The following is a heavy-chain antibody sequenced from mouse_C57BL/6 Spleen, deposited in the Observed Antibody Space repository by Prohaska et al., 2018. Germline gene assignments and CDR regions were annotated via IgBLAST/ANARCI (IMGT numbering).Heavy chain of an antibody. V-gene: IGHV1-61*01. CDR3: ARDYGSSYYAMDY. D-gene: IGHD1-1*01. CDR2: IYPSDSET. CDR1: GYTFTSYW. J-gene: IGHJ4*01. Sequence: GYTFTSYWMDWVKQRPGQGLEWIGNIYPSDSETHYNQKFKDKATLTVDKSSSTAYMQLSSLTSEDSAVYYCARDYGSSYYAMDYWGQGTSVTVSS.